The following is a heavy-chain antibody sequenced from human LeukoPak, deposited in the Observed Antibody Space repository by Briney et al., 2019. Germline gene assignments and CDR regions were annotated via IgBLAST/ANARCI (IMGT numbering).Heavy chain of an antibody. J-gene: IGHJ4*02. CDR1: GFTFDDYA. D-gene: IGHD3-22*01. CDR2: ISWNSGSI. V-gene: IGHV3-9*03. Sequence: GGSLRLSCAASGFTFDDYAMHWVRQAPGKGLEWVSGISWNSGSIGYADSVEGRFTISRDNAKNSLYLQMNSLRAEDMALYYCAKDIAMIPRAPFDYWGQGTLVTVSS. CDR3: AKDIAMIPRAPFDY.